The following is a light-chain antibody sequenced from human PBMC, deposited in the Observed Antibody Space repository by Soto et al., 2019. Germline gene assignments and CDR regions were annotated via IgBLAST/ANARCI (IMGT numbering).Light chain of an antibody. V-gene: IGLV2-14*01. CDR2: DVS. CDR1: SSDVGGYNY. CDR3: NSYTTSSTYV. Sequence: QSVLPQPASVSGSPGQSITISCTGTSSDVGGYNYVSWYQQHPGKAPKLMIYDVSNRPSGVSNRFSGSKSGNTSSLTISGLQAEAEADYYCNSYTTSSTYVFGTGTKVTVL. J-gene: IGLJ1*01.